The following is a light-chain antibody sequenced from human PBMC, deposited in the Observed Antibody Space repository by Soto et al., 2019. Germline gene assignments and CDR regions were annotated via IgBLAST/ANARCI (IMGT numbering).Light chain of an antibody. V-gene: IGLV2-14*01. CDR1: MRDVGAYNL. CDR3: SSYTSTRSLI. Sequence: QSVLTQPASVSGSPGQSITISCAGTMRDVGAYNLVSWYQQHPGRAPQLIIYEVRNRPSGISFRFSGSKSGNTASLTISGLQAEDEADYYCSSYTSTRSLIFGGGTKVTVL. J-gene: IGLJ2*01. CDR2: EVR.